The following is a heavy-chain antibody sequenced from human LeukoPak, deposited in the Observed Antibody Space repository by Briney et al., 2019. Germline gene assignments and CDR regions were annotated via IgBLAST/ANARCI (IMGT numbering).Heavy chain of an antibody. CDR1: GYTLTELS. D-gene: IGHD3-9*01. V-gene: IGHV1-24*01. Sequence: ASVKVSCMVFGYTLTELSMHWVRQAPGKGLEWMGGFDPEDGETIYAQKFQGRVTMTEDTSTDTAYMELSSLRSEDTAVYYCATAPPDILTGYYRFMWTAVFDYWGQGTLVTVSS. J-gene: IGHJ4*02. CDR3: ATAPPDILTGYYRFMWTAVFDY. CDR2: FDPEDGET.